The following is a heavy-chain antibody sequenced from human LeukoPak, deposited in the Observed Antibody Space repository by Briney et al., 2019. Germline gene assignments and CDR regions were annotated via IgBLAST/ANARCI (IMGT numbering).Heavy chain of an antibody. CDR2: ISSSSSYI. Sequence: GGSLRLSCAASGFTFSSYEMNWVRQAPGKGLEWVSSISSSSSYIYYADSVKGRFTISRDNAKNSLYLQMNSLRAEDTAVYYCAAREDYYDSSATPTHAFDIWGQGTMVTVSS. CDR1: GFTFSSYE. CDR3: AAREDYYDSSATPTHAFDI. J-gene: IGHJ3*02. D-gene: IGHD3-22*01. V-gene: IGHV3-21*01.